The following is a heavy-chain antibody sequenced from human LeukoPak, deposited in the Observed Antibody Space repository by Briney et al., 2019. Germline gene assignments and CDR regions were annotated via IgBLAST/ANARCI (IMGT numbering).Heavy chain of an antibody. V-gene: IGHV4-39*01. J-gene: IGHJ4*02. CDR1: GGSISSSSYY. D-gene: IGHD2-2*01. Sequence: SETLSLTCTVSGGSISSSSYYWGWNRQPPGKGLEWIGSIYYSGSTYYNPSLKSRVTISVDTSKNQFSLKLSSVTAADTAVYYCARQRSLSVAVPAAPYYFDYWGQGTLVTVSS. CDR2: IYYSGST. CDR3: ARQRSLSVAVPAAPYYFDY.